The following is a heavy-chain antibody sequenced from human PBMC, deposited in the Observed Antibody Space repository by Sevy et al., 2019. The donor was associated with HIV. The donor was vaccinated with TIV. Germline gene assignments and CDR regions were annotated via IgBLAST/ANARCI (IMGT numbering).Heavy chain of an antibody. D-gene: IGHD2-8*02. CDR2: VYYSGST. Sequence: SETLSLTCTVSDGSISSRGHYWGWIRQPPGKGLEWLGIVYYSGSTFYNPSLKSRVTISIDTSKNEFSLRLSSVTAADTAVYYCARQIGAYCTGANCYYYYHMDVWGKGTTVTVSS. V-gene: IGHV4-39*01. CDR1: DGSISSRGHY. J-gene: IGHJ6*03. CDR3: ARQIGAYCTGANCYYYYHMDV.